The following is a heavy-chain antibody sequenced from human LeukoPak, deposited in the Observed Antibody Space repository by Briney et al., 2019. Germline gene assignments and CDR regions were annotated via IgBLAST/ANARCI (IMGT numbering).Heavy chain of an antibody. CDR1: GFTFSSYG. J-gene: IGHJ4*02. Sequence: GGTLRLSCAASGFTFSSYGMSWVRQAPGKGLEWVSAISGSGGSTYYADSVKGRFTISRDNSKNTLYLQMNSLRAEDTAVYYCAKDPPSIVVAYDYWGQGTLVTVSS. D-gene: IGHD3-22*01. V-gene: IGHV3-23*01. CDR3: AKDPPSIVVAYDY. CDR2: ISGSGGST.